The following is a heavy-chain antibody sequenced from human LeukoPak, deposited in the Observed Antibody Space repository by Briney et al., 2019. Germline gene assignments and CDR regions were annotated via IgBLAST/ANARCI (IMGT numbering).Heavy chain of an antibody. CDR1: GFTFSSCS. CDR3: AREGFLEWLAYDY. D-gene: IGHD3-3*01. J-gene: IGHJ4*02. Sequence: PGGSLRLFCAASGFTFSSCSMNWVRQAPGKGLEWVSSISSSSYIYYADSVKGRFTISRDNAKNSLYLQMNSLRAEDTAVYYCAREGFLEWLAYDYWGQGTLVTVSS. V-gene: IGHV3-21*01. CDR2: ISSSSYI.